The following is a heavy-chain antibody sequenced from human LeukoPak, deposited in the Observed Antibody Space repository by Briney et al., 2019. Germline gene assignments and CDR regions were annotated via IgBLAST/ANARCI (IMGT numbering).Heavy chain of an antibody. CDR1: GASISNYY. J-gene: IGHJ3*02. CDR3: ARTVTTLQAFDI. Sequence: ASETLSLTCTVSGASISNYYWTWIRQPPGKGLEWIGYIYHSGSTYYNPSLKSRVTTSVDRSKNQFSLKLSSVTAADTAVYYCARTVTTLQAFDIWGQGTMVTVSS. D-gene: IGHD4-11*01. CDR2: IYHSGST. V-gene: IGHV4-59*04.